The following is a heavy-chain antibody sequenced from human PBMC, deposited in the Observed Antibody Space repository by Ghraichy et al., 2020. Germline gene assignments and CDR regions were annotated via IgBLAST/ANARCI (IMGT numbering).Heavy chain of an antibody. V-gene: IGHV1-18*01. Sequence: ASVKVSCKASGYTFTSYGISWVRQAPGQGLEWMGWISAYNGNTNYAQKLQGRVTMTTDTSTSTAYMELRSLRSDDTAVYYCARDRGSWDSYYYYYGMDVWGQGTTVTVSS. D-gene: IGHD6-13*01. J-gene: IGHJ6*02. CDR2: ISAYNGNT. CDR1: GYTFTSYG. CDR3: ARDRGSWDSYYYYYGMDV.